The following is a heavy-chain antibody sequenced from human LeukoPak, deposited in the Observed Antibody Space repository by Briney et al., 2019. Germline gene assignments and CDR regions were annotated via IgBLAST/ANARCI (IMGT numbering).Heavy chain of an antibody. CDR3: ARDDKWLGR. V-gene: IGHV4-61*01. Sequence: PSETLSLTCSVSGGSVSSGSYYWSWIRQPPGKGLEWIGYIYYSGSTNYNPSLKSRVTISLDTSKNQISLKLSSVTAADTAVYYCARDDKWLGRWGQGTLVTVSS. D-gene: IGHD6-19*01. J-gene: IGHJ4*02. CDR1: GGSVSSGSYY. CDR2: IYYSGST.